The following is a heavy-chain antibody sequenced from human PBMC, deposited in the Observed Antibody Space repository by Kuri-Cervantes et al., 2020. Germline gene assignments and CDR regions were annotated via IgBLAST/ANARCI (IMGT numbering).Heavy chain of an antibody. Sequence: SETLSLTCAVSGGSISSGGYSWSWIRQPPGKGLEWIGYIYHSGSTYYNPSLKSRVTISVDTSKNQFSLKLSSVTAADTAVYHCARPNPVGTVGDWGQGTLVTVSS. CDR3: ARPNPVGTVGD. CDR1: GGSISSGGYS. CDR2: IYHSGST. V-gene: IGHV4-30-2*01. D-gene: IGHD5-18*01. J-gene: IGHJ4*02.